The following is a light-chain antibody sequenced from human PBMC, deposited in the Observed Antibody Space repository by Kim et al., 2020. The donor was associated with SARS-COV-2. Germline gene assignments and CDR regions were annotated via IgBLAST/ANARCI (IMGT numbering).Light chain of an antibody. CDR1: QSVSSN. V-gene: IGKV3-15*01. J-gene: IGKJ2*01. CDR2: GAS. CDR3: QQYNNWLMYT. Sequence: EIVMTQSPATLSVSPGERATPSCRASQSVSSNLAWYQQKPGQAPRLLIYGASTRATGIPARFSGSGSGTEFTLTISSLQSEDFAVYYCQQYNNWLMYTFGQGTKLEI.